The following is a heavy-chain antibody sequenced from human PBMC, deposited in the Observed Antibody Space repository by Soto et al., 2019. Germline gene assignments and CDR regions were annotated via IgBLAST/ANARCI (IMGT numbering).Heavy chain of an antibody. V-gene: IGHV1-24*01. D-gene: IGHD3-22*01. CDR3: ARGDYYDSSGYYYARGYGMDV. Sequence: GASVKVSCKVSGYTLTELSMHWVRQAPGKGLEWMGGFDPEDGETIYAQKFQGRVTMTEDTSTDTAYMELSSLRSEDTAVYYCARGDYYDSSGYYYARGYGMDVWGQGTTVTVSS. J-gene: IGHJ6*02. CDR1: GYTLTELS. CDR2: FDPEDGET.